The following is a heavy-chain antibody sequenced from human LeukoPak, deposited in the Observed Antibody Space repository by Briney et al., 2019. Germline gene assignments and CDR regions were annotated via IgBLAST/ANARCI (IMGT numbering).Heavy chain of an antibody. J-gene: IGHJ6*03. CDR1: EHTFNSYP. V-gene: IGHV3-23*01. D-gene: IGHD6-19*01. CDR3: ANDSSRWSHIYMDV. Sequence: PGGSLRLSCTVSEHTFNSYPVTWPRQAPGKGLEWVSGISAGGGTTYYADSVKGRFTISRDNSTKTVYLQMNSLRAEETDIYICANDSSRWSHIYMDVWGKGTTVAVSS. CDR2: ISAGGGTT.